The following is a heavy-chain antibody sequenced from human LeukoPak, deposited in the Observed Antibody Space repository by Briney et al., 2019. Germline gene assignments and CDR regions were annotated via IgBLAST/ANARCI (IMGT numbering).Heavy chain of an antibody. CDR3: ARLEEYCGGDCYNFFDY. J-gene: IGHJ4*02. D-gene: IGHD2-21*02. V-gene: IGHV5-51*01. CDR2: IYPGDSDT. Sequence: GESLKISCKGSGYSFNTYWIGWVRQMPGKGLEWMGIIYPGDSDTRYSPSFQGQVTISADKSISTAYLQWSSLKASDTAMYYCARLEEYCGGDCYNFFDYWGQGTLVTVSS. CDR1: GYSFNTYW.